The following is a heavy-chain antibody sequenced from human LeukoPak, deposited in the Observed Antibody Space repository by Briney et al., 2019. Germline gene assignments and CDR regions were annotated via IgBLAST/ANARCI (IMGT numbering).Heavy chain of an antibody. CDR1: GFTFGDYG. D-gene: IGHD6-13*01. J-gene: IGHJ4*02. CDR3: TRVLSSWSYFDY. Sequence: GRSLRLSCIASGFTFGDYGMSWVRQAPGKGLEWVGFIRSKAYAGTTEYAASVKGRFTISRDDSNSIAYLQMNSLKTEDTAVYYCTRVLSSWSYFDYWGQGTLVTVSS. V-gene: IGHV3-49*04. CDR2: IRSKAYAGTT.